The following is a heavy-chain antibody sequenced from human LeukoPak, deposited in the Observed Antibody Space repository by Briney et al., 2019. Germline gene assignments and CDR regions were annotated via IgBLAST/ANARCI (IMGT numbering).Heavy chain of an antibody. Sequence: ASVKVSCKASGYTFTSYGISWVRQAPGQGLEWMGWISAYNGNTNYAQKLQGRVTMTTDTSTSTAYMELRSLRSDDTAVYYCARATMVRGVITEFDYWGQGTLVTVSS. CDR2: ISAYNGNT. V-gene: IGHV1-18*01. CDR3: ARATMVRGVITEFDY. J-gene: IGHJ4*02. D-gene: IGHD3-10*01. CDR1: GYTFTSYG.